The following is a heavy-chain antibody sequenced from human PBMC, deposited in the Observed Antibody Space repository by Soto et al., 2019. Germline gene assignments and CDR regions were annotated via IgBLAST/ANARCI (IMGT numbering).Heavy chain of an antibody. CDR3: AKKPGPDHYHYYLQAV. CDR1: GFTFSSYA. V-gene: IGHV3-23*01. D-gene: IGHD3-10*01. J-gene: IGHJ6*03. CDR2: ISGSGGST. Sequence: GGSLRLSCAASGFTFSSYAMTWVRQAQGKGLEWVSSISGSGGSTYYADSVKGRFTISRDNSENTLYLQMNSLRAEDTAVYYCAKKPGPDHYHYYLQAVWGKGTTVTVSS.